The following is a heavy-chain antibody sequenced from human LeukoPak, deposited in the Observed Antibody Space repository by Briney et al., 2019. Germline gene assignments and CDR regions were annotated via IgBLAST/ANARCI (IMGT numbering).Heavy chain of an antibody. CDR3: AGQYSSSLRSGAFDI. CDR2: IYYSGST. Sequence: PSETLSLTCTVSGGSISSSSYYWGWIRQPPGKGLEWIGSIYYSGSTYYNPSLKSRVTISVDTSKNQFSLKLSSVTAADTAVYYCAGQYSSSLRSGAFDIWGQGTMVTVPS. CDR1: GGSISSSSYY. D-gene: IGHD6-6*01. V-gene: IGHV4-39*07. J-gene: IGHJ3*02.